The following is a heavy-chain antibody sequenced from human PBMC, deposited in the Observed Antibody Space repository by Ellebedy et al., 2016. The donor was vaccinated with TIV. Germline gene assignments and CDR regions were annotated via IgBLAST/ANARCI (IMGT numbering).Heavy chain of an antibody. V-gene: IGHV3-21*04. Sequence: GESLKISCAASGFIFSNYDMNWVRQAPGKGLEWVSSITSSSSSVFYGDSVKGRFTISRDNSKNTLYLQMNSLRAEDTAVYYCAKSSGRGYFDLWGRGTLVTVSS. J-gene: IGHJ2*01. CDR2: ITSSSSSV. D-gene: IGHD3-22*01. CDR3: AKSSGRGYFDL. CDR1: GFIFSNYD.